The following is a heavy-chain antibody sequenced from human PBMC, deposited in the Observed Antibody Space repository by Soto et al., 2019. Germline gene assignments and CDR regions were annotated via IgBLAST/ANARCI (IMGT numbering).Heavy chain of an antibody. CDR1: GFSLTTRGVG. Sequence: QITLKESGPTLVKPTQTLTLTCTFSGFSLTTRGVGVGWIRQPPGKDLECLALIYWDDDKRYSPSLQSRLSITKDTSKNQVVLTMTNVDPVDTATYYCAHIPNCYQSDWFDPWGQGTLVSVSS. CDR2: IYWDDDK. D-gene: IGHD3-16*02. J-gene: IGHJ5*02. CDR3: AHIPNCYQSDWFDP. V-gene: IGHV2-5*02.